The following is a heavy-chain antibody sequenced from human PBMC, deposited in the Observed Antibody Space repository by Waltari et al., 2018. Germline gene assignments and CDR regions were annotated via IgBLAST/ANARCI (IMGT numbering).Heavy chain of an antibody. J-gene: IGHJ6*03. D-gene: IGHD2-21*02. Sequence: QVQLVQSGAEVKKPGSSVKVSCKASGGTFSSYAISWVRQAPGQGLEWMGGIIPMFGTANYAQKSQGRVTITADESTSTAYMELSSLRSEDTAVYYCARLMTQYYYYMDVWGKGTTVTVSS. CDR3: ARLMTQYYYYMDV. CDR1: GGTFSSYA. CDR2: IIPMFGTA. V-gene: IGHV1-69*12.